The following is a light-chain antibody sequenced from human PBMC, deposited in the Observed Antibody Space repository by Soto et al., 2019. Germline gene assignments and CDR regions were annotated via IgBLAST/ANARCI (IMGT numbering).Light chain of an antibody. V-gene: IGKV3-20*01. J-gene: IGKJ5*01. CDR3: QQYGSSPPIT. CDR2: GAS. CDR1: QSVSSSY. Sequence: EIVLTQSPGTLSLSPGERATLSCRASQSVSSSYLAWYQQKPGQAPRLLIYGASSRATGIPDRFSCSGSGTDFPLTISRLEPEDFAVYYCQQYGSSPPITFGQGTRLEIK.